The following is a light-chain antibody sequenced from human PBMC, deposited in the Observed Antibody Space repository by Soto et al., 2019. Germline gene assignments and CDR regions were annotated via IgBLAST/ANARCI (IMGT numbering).Light chain of an antibody. CDR3: QQRHMWPIT. V-gene: IGKV3-11*01. Sequence: IVLTQSPGTLSLSPGDRATLSCRASQRVSSRYLAWYQQKPGQAPSLLIFGASNRATGIPPRFSGSGSGTDFTLTISSLEPEDSAVYYCQQRHMWPITFGQGTRLEIK. CDR1: QRVSSRY. CDR2: GAS. J-gene: IGKJ5*01.